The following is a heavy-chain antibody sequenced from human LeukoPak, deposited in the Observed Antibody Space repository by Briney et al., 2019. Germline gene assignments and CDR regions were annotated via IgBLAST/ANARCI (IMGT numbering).Heavy chain of an antibody. D-gene: IGHD4-23*01. V-gene: IGHV4-39*01. Sequence: PSETLSLTCTVSGGSISSSSYYWGWIRQPPGKGLEWIGSIHYTGSTYYNPSLKSRVTISVDTSKNKFSLKLSSVTAADTAVYYCARLHYGGNYGYYYYYMDVWGKGTTVTISS. CDR2: IHYTGST. J-gene: IGHJ6*03. CDR3: ARLHYGGNYGYYYYYMDV. CDR1: GGSISSSSYY.